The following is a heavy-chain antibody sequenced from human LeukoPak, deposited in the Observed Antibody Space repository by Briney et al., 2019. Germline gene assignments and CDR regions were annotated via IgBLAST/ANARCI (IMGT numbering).Heavy chain of an antibody. J-gene: IGHJ6*03. D-gene: IGHD2-8*01. Sequence: SVKVSCKASGGTFISYAFSWVRQAPGQGLEWMGRIIPIFGTSNYAQKFQGRVTITWDKSTNTAYMELGSLRSEDTAVYYCASDRKTCTRCQFYFMDVWGRGTTVIVSS. V-gene: IGHV1-69*06. CDR3: ASDRKTCTRCQFYFMDV. CDR2: IIPIFGTS. CDR1: GGTFISYA.